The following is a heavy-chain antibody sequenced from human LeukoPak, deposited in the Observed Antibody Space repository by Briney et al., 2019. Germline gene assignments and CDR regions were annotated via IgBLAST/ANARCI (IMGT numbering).Heavy chain of an antibody. J-gene: IGHJ4*02. D-gene: IGHD1-26*01. CDR1: GFTFSSYG. CDR2: ISYDGGNK. Sequence: PGGSLRLSCAASGFTFSSYGMHWVRQAPGKGLEWVAVISYDGGNKYYADSVKGRFTISRDNSKNTLYLQMNSLRAEDTAVYYCAKGIGIGMWYADYWGQGTLVTVSS. V-gene: IGHV3-30*18. CDR3: AKGIGIGMWYADY.